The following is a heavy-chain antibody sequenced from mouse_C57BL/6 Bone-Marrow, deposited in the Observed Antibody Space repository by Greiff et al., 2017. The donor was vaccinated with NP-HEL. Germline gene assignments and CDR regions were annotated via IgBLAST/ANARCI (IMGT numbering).Heavy chain of an antibody. CDR3: ARTGDGPFDY. CDR1: GFSLTSYG. V-gene: IGHV2-2*01. D-gene: IGHD2-3*01. Sequence: QVQLQQSGPGLVQPSQSLSITCTVSGFSLTSYGVHWVRQSPGKGLEWLGVIWSGGSTDYNAAFISRLSISKDNSKGQVFFKMNSLQADDTAIYYCARTGDGPFDYWGQGTTLTVSS. J-gene: IGHJ2*01. CDR2: IWSGGST.